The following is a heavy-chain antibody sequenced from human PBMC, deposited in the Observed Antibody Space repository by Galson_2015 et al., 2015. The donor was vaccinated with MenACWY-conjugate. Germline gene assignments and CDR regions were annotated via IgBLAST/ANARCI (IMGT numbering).Heavy chain of an antibody. J-gene: IGHJ6*02. V-gene: IGHV5-51*01. D-gene: IGHD1-26*01. CDR1: GYNFITYW. Sequence: QSGAEVTKPGESLKISCKASGYNFITYWIGWVRQVPGKGLEWVGLISPIDSKTRYSPAFEGRVTISADNSITTAYLQWNSLQASDTAMYYCARHPPGGRGMDVWGRGTTVTVSS. CDR3: ARHPPGGRGMDV. CDR2: ISPIDSKT.